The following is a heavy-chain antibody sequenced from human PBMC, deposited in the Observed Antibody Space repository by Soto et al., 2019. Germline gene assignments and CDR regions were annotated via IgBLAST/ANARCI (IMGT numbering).Heavy chain of an antibody. Sequence: ASVKVSCKASGYTFTGYAMHWVRQAPGQRLEWMGWINAGNGNTKYSQKFQGRVTITRDTSASTAYMELSSLRSEDTAVYYCASDSTVTNENGMDFWGQGTXVTVSS. CDR2: INAGNGNT. CDR3: ASDSTVTNENGMDF. J-gene: IGHJ6*02. CDR1: GYTFTGYA. D-gene: IGHD4-17*01. V-gene: IGHV1-3*01.